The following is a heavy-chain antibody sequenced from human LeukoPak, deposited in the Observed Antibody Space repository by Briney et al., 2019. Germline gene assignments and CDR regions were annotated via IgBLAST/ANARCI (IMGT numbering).Heavy chain of an antibody. J-gene: IGHJ4*02. CDR1: GFTFDDYT. Sequence: GGSLSLSCAASGFTFDDYTMHWVRQAPGKGLERVSLISWYGGSTYYSNSVKGRFTISRDNSKNSLYLQMNSLRTEDTALYYCPKDIGAFGVVIVLDYWGQGTLVTVSS. V-gene: IGHV3-43*01. CDR2: ISWYGGST. D-gene: IGHD3-3*01. CDR3: PKDIGAFGVVIVLDY.